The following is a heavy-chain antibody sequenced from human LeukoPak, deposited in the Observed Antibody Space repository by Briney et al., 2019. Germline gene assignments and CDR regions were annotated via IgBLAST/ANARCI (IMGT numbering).Heavy chain of an antibody. CDR3: ARAPGSGYYYGGANFDY. V-gene: IGHV3-48*03. J-gene: IGHJ4*02. CDR2: ISSSGSTI. Sequence: GGSLRLSCAASGFTFSSYEMNWVRQAPGKGLEWVSYISSSGSTIYYADSVKGRFTISRDNAKNSLYLQMNSLRAEDTAVYYCARAPGSGYYYGGANFDYWGQGTLVTVSS. D-gene: IGHD3-22*01. CDR1: GFTFSSYE.